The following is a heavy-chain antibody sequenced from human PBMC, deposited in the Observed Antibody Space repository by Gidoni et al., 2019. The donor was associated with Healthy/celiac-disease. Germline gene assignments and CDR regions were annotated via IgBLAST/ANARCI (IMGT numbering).Heavy chain of an antibody. CDR3: ASGRWDSSFHFDY. D-gene: IGHD6-6*01. V-gene: IGHV4-39*01. J-gene: IGHJ4*02. CDR2: IYYSGST. Sequence: QLQLQESGPGLVKPSETQSLSCIVSGGSISSSSDYWGWIRQPPGKGLEWIGSIYYSGSTYYNPSLKSRVTISVDTSKNQFSLKLSSVTAANTAVYYCASGRWDSSFHFDYWGQGTLVTVSS. CDR1: GGSISSSSDY.